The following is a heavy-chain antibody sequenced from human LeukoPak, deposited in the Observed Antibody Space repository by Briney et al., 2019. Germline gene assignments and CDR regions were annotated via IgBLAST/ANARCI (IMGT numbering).Heavy chain of an antibody. V-gene: IGHV4-39*01. J-gene: IGHJ2*01. Sequence: SETLSLSCTVSGVSFSSSYFYWGWIGPPPGQGLEWLMSIYYSGNTYYNPSRKSQVTISEETSKNQISLKKSSVTAADTAVYYRARRYGGNSYWYFDLWGRGTLVTVSS. CDR1: GVSFSSSYFY. D-gene: IGHD4-23*01. CDR3: ARRYGGNSYWYFDL. CDR2: IYYSGNT.